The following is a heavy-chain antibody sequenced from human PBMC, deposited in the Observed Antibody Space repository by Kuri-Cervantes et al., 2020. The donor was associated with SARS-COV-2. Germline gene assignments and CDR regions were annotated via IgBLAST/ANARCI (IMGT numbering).Heavy chain of an antibody. Sequence: GESLKISCAASGFTFSSYGMHWVRQAPGKGLEWVAFIRYDGSNKYYADSVKGRFTISRGNAKNSLYLQMNSLRAEDTAVYYCARDRGGVLHIAARSGYFDYWGQGTLVTVSS. CDR3: ARDRGGVLHIAARSGYFDY. CDR2: IRYDGSNK. D-gene: IGHD6-6*01. CDR1: GFTFSSYG. V-gene: IGHV3-30*02. J-gene: IGHJ4*02.